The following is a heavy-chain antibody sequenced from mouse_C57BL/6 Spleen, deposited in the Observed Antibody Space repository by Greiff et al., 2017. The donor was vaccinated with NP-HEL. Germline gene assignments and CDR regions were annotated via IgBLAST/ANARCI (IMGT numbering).Heavy chain of an antibody. D-gene: IGHD2-4*01. CDR3: AREGGGLRWYFDV. CDR2: ISSGSSTI. J-gene: IGHJ1*03. V-gene: IGHV5-17*01. CDR1: GFTFSDYG. Sequence: EVMLVESGGGLVKPGGSLKLSCAASGFTFSDYGMHWVRQAPEKGLEWVAYISSGSSTIYYADTVKGRFTISRDNAKNTLFLQMTSLRSEDTAMYYCAREGGGLRWYFDVWGTGTTVTVSS.